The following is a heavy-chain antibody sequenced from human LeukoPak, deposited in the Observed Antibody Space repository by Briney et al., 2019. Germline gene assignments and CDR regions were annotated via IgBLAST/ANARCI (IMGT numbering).Heavy chain of an antibody. V-gene: IGHV3-7*01. D-gene: IGHD6-13*01. CDR2: IKQDGSEK. Sequence: GGSLRLYCAASGFTVSSYWMSWVRQAPGKELEGVANIKQDGSEKYYVDSVKGRFTISRDNAKNSLDLQMNSLRAEDTAVYYCARGQQLVVSYYYYMDVWGKGTTVTVSS. J-gene: IGHJ6*03. CDR1: GFTVSSYW. CDR3: ARGQQLVVSYYYYMDV.